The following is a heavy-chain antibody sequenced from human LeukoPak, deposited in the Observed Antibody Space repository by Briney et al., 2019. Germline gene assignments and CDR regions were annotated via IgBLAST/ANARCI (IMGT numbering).Heavy chain of an antibody. V-gene: IGHV3-23*01. CDR1: GFIFSSFP. J-gene: IGHJ4*02. D-gene: IGHD4-11*01. CDR3: AKERATTTSFDY. Sequence: GGSLRLSCAASGFIFSSFPMSWVRQAPGTGLEWVSIIGGNGGGTYYADSVKGRFTISRDNSKNTLYLQMNSLRAEDTAVYFCAKERATTTSFDYWGQGTLVTVSS. CDR2: IGGNGGGT.